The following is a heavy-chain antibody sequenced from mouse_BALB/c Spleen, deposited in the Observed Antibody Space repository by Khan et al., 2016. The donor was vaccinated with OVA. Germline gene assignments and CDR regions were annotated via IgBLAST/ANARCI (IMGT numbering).Heavy chain of an antibody. CDR2: IDPTTGHT. D-gene: IGHD1-1*01. J-gene: IGHJ3*01. CDR3: TSHGSSDTGFTY. V-gene: IGHV1-7*01. CDR1: GYTFTNYW. Sequence: QVQLQQSGAELAPPGASVRMSCKASGYTFTNYWMHWVKQRPGQGLEWIGYIDPTTGHTEHNQKFKDKATLTADKSSSTVYMPLSSLTSEDSAVEYWTSHGSSDTGFTYWGQGTPVTVSA.